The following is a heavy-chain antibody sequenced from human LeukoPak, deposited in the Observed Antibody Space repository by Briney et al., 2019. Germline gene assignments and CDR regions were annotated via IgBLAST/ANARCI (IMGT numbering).Heavy chain of an antibody. V-gene: IGHV1-69*05. CDR2: IIPIFGTA. CDR3: ARGPRYIVATTRWYYSDY. CDR1: GGTFSSYA. D-gene: IGHD5-12*01. J-gene: IGHJ4*02. Sequence: GASVKVSCKASGGTFSSYAISWVRQAPGQGLEWMGGIIPIFGTANYAQKFQGRVTITTDESTSTAYMELSSLRSEDTAVYYCARGPRYIVATTRWYYSDYWGQGTLVTVSS.